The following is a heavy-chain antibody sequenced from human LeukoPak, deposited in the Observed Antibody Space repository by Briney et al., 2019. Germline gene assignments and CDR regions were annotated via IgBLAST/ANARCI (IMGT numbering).Heavy chain of an antibody. CDR2: ITPIFGTA. V-gene: IGHV1-69*05. J-gene: IGHJ4*02. D-gene: IGHD3-9*01. CDR3: ARSSPSGDSHRITIFPPDY. Sequence: SVKVSCKASGGTFSRNEISWVRQAPGQGLEWMGGITPIFGTANYAQKFQGRVTITTDESTSTAYMELSSLRSEDTAVYYCARSSPSGDSHRITIFPPDYWGQGTLVTVSS. CDR1: GGTFSRNE.